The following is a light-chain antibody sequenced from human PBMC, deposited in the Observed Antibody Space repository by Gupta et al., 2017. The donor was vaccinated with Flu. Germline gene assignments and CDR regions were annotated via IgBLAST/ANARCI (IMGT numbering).Light chain of an antibody. V-gene: IGLV2-14*03. Sequence: DVVGYYYVSWYQHHTGKAPKLILFHVSYRPSGVSDRFSGSKSGDTASLTISGLQAEDEADYYCSSYISSTSLVVFGGGTKVTVL. CDR2: HVS. CDR3: SSYISSTSLVV. J-gene: IGLJ2*01. CDR1: DVVGYYY.